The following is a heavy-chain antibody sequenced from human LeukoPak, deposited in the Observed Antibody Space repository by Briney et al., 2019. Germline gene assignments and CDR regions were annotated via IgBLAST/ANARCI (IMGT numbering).Heavy chain of an antibody. CDR2: INPDTGGT. D-gene: IGHD2/OR15-2a*01. Sequence: GAPVKVSCKAYGYTFTGYYIHWVRQAPGEGLEWMGWINPDTGGTNYAQKFQGRVTVTRDTSINTAYMVLSGLRSDDTAVYYCAGTASSNTYYSYYFVYWGQGTLITVSS. V-gene: IGHV1-2*02. J-gene: IGHJ4*02. CDR3: AGTASSNTYYSYYFVY. CDR1: GYTFTGYY.